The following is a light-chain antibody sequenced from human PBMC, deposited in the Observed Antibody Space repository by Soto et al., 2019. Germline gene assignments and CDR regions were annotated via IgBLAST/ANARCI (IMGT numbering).Light chain of an antibody. CDR3: QKYNSYYT. CDR2: KAS. J-gene: IGKJ2*01. CDR1: QSISSW. V-gene: IGKV1-5*03. Sequence: DIQMTQSPSTLSASVGDRVTITCRDSQSISSWLAWYQQKPGKAPKLLIYKASSLESGVPSRFIGSGSGTEFTLTISSLQPDDFATYYCQKYNSYYTFGQGTKLEIK.